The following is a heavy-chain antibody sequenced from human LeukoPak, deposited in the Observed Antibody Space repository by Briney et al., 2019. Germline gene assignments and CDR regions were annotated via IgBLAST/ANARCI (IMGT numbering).Heavy chain of an antibody. D-gene: IGHD3-3*01. J-gene: IGHJ4*02. CDR1: GFTFSDYY. CDR2: ISSSGSTI. CDR3: ARALDYDFWSGSPTWLYDY. V-gene: IGHV3-11*01. Sequence: GGSLRLFCAASGFTFSDYYMSWIRQAPGKGLEWVSYISSSGSTIYYADSVKGRFTISRDNAKNSLYLQMNSLRAEDTAVYYCARALDYDFWSGSPTWLYDYWGQGTLVTVSS.